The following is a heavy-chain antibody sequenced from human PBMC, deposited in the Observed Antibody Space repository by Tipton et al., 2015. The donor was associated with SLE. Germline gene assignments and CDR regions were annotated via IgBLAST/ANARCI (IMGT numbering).Heavy chain of an antibody. CDR3: ANQPAYSSSPRY. CDR2: ISGSGGST. Sequence: SLRLSCAASGFTFSSYAMSWVRQAPGKGLEWVSAISGSGGSTYYADSVKGRFTISRDNSKNTLDLQMNSLRAEDTAVYYCANQPAYSSSPRYWGQGTLVTVSS. J-gene: IGHJ4*02. CDR1: GFTFSSYA. D-gene: IGHD6-6*01. V-gene: IGHV3-23*01.